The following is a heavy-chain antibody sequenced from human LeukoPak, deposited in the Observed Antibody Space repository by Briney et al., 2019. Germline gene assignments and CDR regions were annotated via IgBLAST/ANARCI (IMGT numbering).Heavy chain of an antibody. CDR2: ITGSGGTT. D-gene: IGHD2-2*01. CDR1: GFTFSSDA. CDR3: AKHYCSDASCSAFSFDS. J-gene: IGHJ4*02. V-gene: IGHV3-23*01. Sequence: GGSLRLSCAASGFTFSSDAMSWVRQAPGKGLEWVSTITGSGGTTYYADSVKGRFTISRDNSKNTLYLQMNSLRAEDTAVYYCAKHYCSDASCSAFSFDSWGQGTLVTVSS.